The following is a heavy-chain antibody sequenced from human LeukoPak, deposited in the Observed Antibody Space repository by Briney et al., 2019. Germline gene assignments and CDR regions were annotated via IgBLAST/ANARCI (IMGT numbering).Heavy chain of an antibody. CDR3: VRDLWGAGGTQY. V-gene: IGHV4-59*01. D-gene: IGHD6-13*01. CDR2: LYYSRNT. Sequence: SETLSLTCIVSGGSIGVYYWSWVRQPPGKGLEWIGYLYYSRNTNNSPSIKSRVTISADTSKTQVYLKLRSVTAADTAVYYCVRDLWGAGGTQYWGQGILVTVSS. J-gene: IGHJ4*02. CDR1: GGSIGVYY.